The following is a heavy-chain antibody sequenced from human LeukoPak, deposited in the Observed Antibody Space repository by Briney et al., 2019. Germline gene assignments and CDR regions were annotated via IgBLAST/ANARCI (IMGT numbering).Heavy chain of an antibody. CDR1: GGSISSYY. D-gene: IGHD1-7*01. Sequence: SETLSLTCTVSGGSISSYYWSWIRQPPGKGLEWIGYIYYSGSTNYNPSLKSRVTISVDTSKNQFSLKLSSVTAADTAVYYCARDNWNYGNYYYYMDVWGKGTTVTVSS. CDR2: IYYSGST. J-gene: IGHJ6*03. V-gene: IGHV4-59*01. CDR3: ARDNWNYGNYYYYMDV.